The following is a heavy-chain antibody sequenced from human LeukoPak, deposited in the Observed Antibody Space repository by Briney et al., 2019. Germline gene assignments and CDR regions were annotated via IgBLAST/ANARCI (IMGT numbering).Heavy chain of an antibody. CDR3: AREAGAHGDDAFDI. J-gene: IGHJ3*02. CDR1: GGSISSGDYY. CDR2: IYYSGST. Sequence: PSETLSLTCTVSGGSISSGDYYWGWIRQPPGKGLEWIGYIYYSGSTYYNPSLKSRVTISVDTSKNQFSLKLSSVTAADTAVYYCAREAGAHGDDAFDIWGQGTMVTVSS. D-gene: IGHD3-10*01. V-gene: IGHV4-30-4*01.